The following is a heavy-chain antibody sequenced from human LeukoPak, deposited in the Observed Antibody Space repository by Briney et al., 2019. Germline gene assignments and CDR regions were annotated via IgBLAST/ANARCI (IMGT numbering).Heavy chain of an antibody. Sequence: SETLSLTCTVSGGSISSSSYYWGWIRQSPGKGLEWIGEINYSGSINYNPSLKSRVSISVDTSENQFSLNLTSVTAADTAVYYCARGGWGRLWLAYWGQGTLVTVSS. CDR1: GGSISSSSYY. CDR2: INYSGSI. CDR3: ARGGWGRLWLAY. J-gene: IGHJ4*02. D-gene: IGHD3-10*01. V-gene: IGHV4-39*07.